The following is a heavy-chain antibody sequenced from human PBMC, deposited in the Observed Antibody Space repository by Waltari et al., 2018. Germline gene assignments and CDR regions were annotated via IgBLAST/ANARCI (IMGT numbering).Heavy chain of an antibody. J-gene: IGHJ6*02. D-gene: IGHD2-21*01. CDR2: INPSGGRT. V-gene: IGHV1-46*01. CDR1: EYTFTSSY. CDR3: ALDTGALWMDV. Sequence: QVQLVQSGAEVKKPGASVKISCKTSEYTFTSSYIHWVRQAPGQGLERMGIINPSGGRTIYAQKFQGRVTMTRDTSTSTVYMELSSLRSDDTAVYYCALDTGALWMDVWGQGTTVTVSS.